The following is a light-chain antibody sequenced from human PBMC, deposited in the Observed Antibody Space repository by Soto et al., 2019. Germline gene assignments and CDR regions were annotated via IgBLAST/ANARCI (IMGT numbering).Light chain of an antibody. CDR3: SSYTSTSRYV. Sequence: QSALAQPPSVSGSPGQSVTISCTGTSSDVGKYDRVSWYQQPPGTAPKLIIYEVTNRPSGVPARFSGSKSDNTASLTISGLQAEDEADYYCSSYTSTSRYVFGAGTKVTVL. CDR2: EVT. J-gene: IGLJ1*01. V-gene: IGLV2-18*02. CDR1: SSDVGKYDR.